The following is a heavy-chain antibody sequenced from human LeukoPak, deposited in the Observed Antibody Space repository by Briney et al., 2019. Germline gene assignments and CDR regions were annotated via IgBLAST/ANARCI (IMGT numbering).Heavy chain of an antibody. J-gene: IGHJ4*02. D-gene: IGHD5-12*01. CDR2: IKQDGSEK. Sequence: PGGSLRLSCAASGFIFSSYSMSWVRQAPGKGLEWVANIKQDGSEKYYVDSVKGRFTISRDNAKNSLYLQMNSLRAEDTAVYHCARGGGGYVGFDYWGQGTLVTVSS. V-gene: IGHV3-7*03. CDR1: GFIFSSYS. CDR3: ARGGGGYVGFDY.